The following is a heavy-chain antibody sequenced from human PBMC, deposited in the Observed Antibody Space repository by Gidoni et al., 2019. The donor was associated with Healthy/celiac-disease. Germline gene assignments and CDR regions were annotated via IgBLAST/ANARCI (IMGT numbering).Heavy chain of an antibody. D-gene: IGHD5-12*01. CDR1: GFTFSSYG. CDR3: AKKLGNSENY. CDR2: ISYDGSNK. V-gene: IGHV3-30*18. J-gene: IGHJ4*02. Sequence: QVQLVESGGGVVQPGRSLRLSCAASGFTFSSYGMHWVRQAPGKGLEWVAVISYDGSNKYYADSVKGRFTISRDNSKNTLYLQMNSLRAEDPAVYYCAKKLGNSENYWGQGTLVTVSS.